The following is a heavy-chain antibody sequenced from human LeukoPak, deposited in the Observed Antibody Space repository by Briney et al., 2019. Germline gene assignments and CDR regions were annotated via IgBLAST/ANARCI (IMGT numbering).Heavy chain of an antibody. CDR3: ARGAGERGDAFDI. CDR2: INTDGDK. CDR1: EFTFSSYD. D-gene: IGHD1-1*01. V-gene: IGHV3-13*01. Sequence: GGSLRLSCAASEFTFSSYDMHWVRQGTGKGLEWVSTINTDGDKYSSDSVKGRFTISRENAKNSLYLQMNSLRAGDTAVYYCARGAGERGDAFDIWGQGTMVTVSS. J-gene: IGHJ3*02.